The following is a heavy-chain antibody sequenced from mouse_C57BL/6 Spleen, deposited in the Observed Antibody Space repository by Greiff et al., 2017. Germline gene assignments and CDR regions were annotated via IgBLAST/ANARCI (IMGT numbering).Heavy chain of an antibody. J-gene: IGHJ2*01. CDR3: ARGITTCFDY. CDR1: GYTFTDYY. D-gene: IGHD1-1*01. V-gene: IGHV1-19*01. CDR2: INPYNGGT. Sequence: EVQLQQSGPVLVKPGASVKMSCKASGYTFTDYYMNWVKQSHGKSLEWIGVINPYNGGTSYNQKFKGKATLTVDKSSSTAYMELNSLTSEDSAVYYCARGITTCFDYWGQGTTLTVSS.